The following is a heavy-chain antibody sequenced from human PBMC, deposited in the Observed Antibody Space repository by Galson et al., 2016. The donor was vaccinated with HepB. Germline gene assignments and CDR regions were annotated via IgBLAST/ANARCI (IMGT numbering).Heavy chain of an antibody. CDR1: GYTFTNRW. D-gene: IGHD6-19*01. Sequence: QSGAEVKKPGASLQISCKAFGYTFTNRWIGWVRQMPGKGLEWMGIIYPGDSDTTYSSSFPAQVTISVDKSINTAYLQWRSLKASDTAMYYCAIMGSRGWYQYYYGMDTWGQGTTVTVSS. J-gene: IGHJ6*02. CDR2: IYPGDSDT. CDR3: AIMGSRGWYQYYYGMDT. V-gene: IGHV5-51*01.